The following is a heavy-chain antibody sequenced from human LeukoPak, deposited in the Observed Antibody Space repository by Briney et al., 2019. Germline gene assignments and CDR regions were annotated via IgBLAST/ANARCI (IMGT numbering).Heavy chain of an antibody. CDR2: ISWNSGTI. CDR1: GFTFDDYA. V-gene: IGHV3-9*01. CDR3: AKDKVFGGELDY. J-gene: IGHJ4*02. D-gene: IGHD3-10*01. Sequence: HPGGSLRLSCAASGFTFDDYAMHWVRQAPGKGLEWVSGISWNSGTIGYADSVKGRFTISRDNAKSSLYLQVNSLRPEDTALYYCAKDKVFGGELDYWGQGTLVTVSS.